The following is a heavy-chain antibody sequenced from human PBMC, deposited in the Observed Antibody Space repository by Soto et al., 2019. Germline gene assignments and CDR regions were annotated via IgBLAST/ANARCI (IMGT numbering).Heavy chain of an antibody. Sequence: GGSLRLSCAASGFTFSSYWMSWVRQAPGKGLEWVANIKQDGSEKYYVDSVKGRFTISRDNAKNSLYLQMNSLRAEDTAVYYCARVGPSDFWSGSSPYYFHSWGQGTLVTVS. J-gene: IGHJ4*02. CDR2: IKQDGSEK. D-gene: IGHD3-3*01. CDR1: GFTFSSYW. CDR3: ARVGPSDFWSGSSPYYFHS. V-gene: IGHV3-7*01.